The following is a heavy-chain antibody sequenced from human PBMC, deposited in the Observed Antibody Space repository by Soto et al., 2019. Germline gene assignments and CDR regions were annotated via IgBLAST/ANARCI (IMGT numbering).Heavy chain of an antibody. CDR3: ARDRSSSWYNGTFDFDS. D-gene: IGHD6-19*01. Sequence: QVQLVQSGAEVRKPGSSVKVSCKASGGTFTTYDISWVRQPRGQGLEWMGGIIPLFDATKYAQKFQGRVTITADKSTGTAYMELSSLRSEDTAMYYCARDRSSSWYNGTFDFDSWGQGTLVTVSS. CDR2: IIPLFDAT. CDR1: GGTFTTYD. V-gene: IGHV1-69*06. J-gene: IGHJ4*02.